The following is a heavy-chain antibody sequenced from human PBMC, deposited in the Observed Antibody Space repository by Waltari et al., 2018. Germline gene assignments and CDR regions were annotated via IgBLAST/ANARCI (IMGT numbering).Heavy chain of an antibody. Sequence: QVQLQESGPGLVKPSETLSLTCRVSGGSISSYYWSWIRQSAGKGLEWIGRINTSGSTTYTPSLKSRVTLSVDTSKNQFSLKLTAVTAADTAVYYCARGITVIVADYYFYYMDVWGKGTTVTISS. J-gene: IGHJ6*03. CDR1: GGSISSYY. CDR2: INTSGST. D-gene: IGHD3-22*01. V-gene: IGHV4-4*07. CDR3: ARGITVIVADYYFYYMDV.